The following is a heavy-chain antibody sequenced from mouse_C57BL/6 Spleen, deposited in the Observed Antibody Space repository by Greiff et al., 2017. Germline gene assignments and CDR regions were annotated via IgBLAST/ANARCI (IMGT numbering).Heavy chain of an antibody. CDR3: ARSYYGNWYFDV. V-gene: IGHV1-82*01. Sequence: VQLQQSGPELVKPGASVKISCKASGYAFRSSWMNWVKQRPGKGLEWIVRIYPGDGDTNYNGKFKGKATLTADKSSRTAYMQLSSLTSEDSAVYFCARSYYGNWYFDVWGTGTTVTVSS. J-gene: IGHJ1*03. CDR2: IYPGDGDT. CDR1: GYAFRSSW. D-gene: IGHD2-10*01.